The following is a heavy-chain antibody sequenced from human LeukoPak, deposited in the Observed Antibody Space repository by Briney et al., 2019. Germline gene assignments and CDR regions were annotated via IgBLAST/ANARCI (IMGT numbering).Heavy chain of an antibody. J-gene: IGHJ6*03. Sequence: SETLSLTCTMSGGSISPYYWSWIRQPLGKGLEWIAYIFHSGTTKYNPSLKSRVAISLDTPKSQFSLKLHSVTAADTAVYYCARGGYYYLDVWGGGTTVTVSS. CDR2: IFHSGTT. CDR3: ARGGYYYLDV. CDR1: GGSISPYY. V-gene: IGHV4-59*01.